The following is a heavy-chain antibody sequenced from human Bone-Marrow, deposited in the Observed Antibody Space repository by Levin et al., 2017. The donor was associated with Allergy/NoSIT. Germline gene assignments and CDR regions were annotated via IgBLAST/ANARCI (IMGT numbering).Heavy chain of an antibody. V-gene: IGHV3-23*01. CDR1: GFTFSSYA. CDR3: AKGGGVRGVIIPIDY. J-gene: IGHJ4*02. D-gene: IGHD3-10*01. Sequence: SCAASGFTFSSYAMSWVRQAPGKGLEWVSAISGSGGSTYYADSVKGRFTISRDNSKNTLYLQMNSLRAEDTAVYYCAKGGGVRGVIIPIDYWGQGTLVTVSS. CDR2: ISGSGGST.